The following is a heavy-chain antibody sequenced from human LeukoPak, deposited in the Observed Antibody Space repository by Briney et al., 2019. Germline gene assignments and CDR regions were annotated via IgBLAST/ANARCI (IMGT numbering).Heavy chain of an antibody. CDR3: ARLDSSGSYFDY. D-gene: IGHD3-22*01. Sequence: GGSLRLSCAASGFTFSSYSMNWVRQAPGKGLEWVSSISSSSSYIYYADSVKGRFTISRDNAKNSLYLQMNSLRAEDTAVYYCARLDSSGSYFDYWGQGTLVTVSS. V-gene: IGHV3-21*01. J-gene: IGHJ4*02. CDR1: GFTFSSYS. CDR2: ISSSSSYI.